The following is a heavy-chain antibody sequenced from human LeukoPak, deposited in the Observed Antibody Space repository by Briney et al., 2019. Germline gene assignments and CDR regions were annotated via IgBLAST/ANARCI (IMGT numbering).Heavy chain of an antibody. J-gene: IGHJ4*02. CDR2: ISASGGST. CDR3: ARSSAYSTGSMEY. V-gene: IGHV1-46*01. CDR1: GYTFTSYS. D-gene: IGHD6-19*01. Sequence: ASVKVSCKASGYTFTSYSIHWVRQAPGQGLEWMGIISASGGSTSYAQKSQGRVTMTRDTSTSTVSMELSSLTSEDTAVYYCARSSAYSTGSMEYWGQGTLVTVSS.